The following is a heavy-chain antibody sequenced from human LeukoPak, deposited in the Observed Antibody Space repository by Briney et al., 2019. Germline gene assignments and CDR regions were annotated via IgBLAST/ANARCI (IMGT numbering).Heavy chain of an antibody. CDR1: GFTFSDYS. CDR3: TRRRHYGERAFDI. Sequence: GGSLRLSCAASGFTFSDYSMNWVRQAPGKGLEWVGFIRSKAYGGTTEYAASVKGRFTISRDDSKSIAYLQMNSLKTEDTAVYYCTRRRHYGERAFDIWGQGTMVTVSS. J-gene: IGHJ3*02. V-gene: IGHV3-49*04. CDR2: IRSKAYGGTT. D-gene: IGHD4-17*01.